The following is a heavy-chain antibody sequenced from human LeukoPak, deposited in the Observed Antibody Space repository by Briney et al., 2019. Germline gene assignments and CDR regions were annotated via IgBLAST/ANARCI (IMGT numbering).Heavy chain of an antibody. Sequence: SETLSLTCAVYGGSSSGYYWSWIRQPPGKGLEWIGEINHSGSTNYNPSLKSRVTISVDTSKNQFSLKLSSVTAADTAVYYCARELGYCSGGSCYFRLHGYFQHWGQGTLVTVSS. V-gene: IGHV4-34*01. J-gene: IGHJ1*01. CDR1: GGSSSGYY. CDR3: ARELGYCSGGSCYFRLHGYFQH. CDR2: INHSGST. D-gene: IGHD2-15*01.